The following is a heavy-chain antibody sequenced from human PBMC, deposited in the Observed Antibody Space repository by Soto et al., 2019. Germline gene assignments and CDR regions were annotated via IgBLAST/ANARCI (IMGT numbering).Heavy chain of an antibody. CDR3: AKEAGVVVIGEGCFDY. D-gene: IGHD2-15*01. CDR2: ISYDGSNK. J-gene: IGHJ4*02. Sequence: QVKLVESGGGVVQPGRSLRLSCAASGFTFGTYGMHWVRQAPGKGLEWVAVISYDGSNKYYADSVKGRFTISRDNSKNTLYLQMNSLRAEDTAIYYCAKEAGVVVIGEGCFDYWGRGTLVTVSS. CDR1: GFTFGTYG. V-gene: IGHV3-30*18.